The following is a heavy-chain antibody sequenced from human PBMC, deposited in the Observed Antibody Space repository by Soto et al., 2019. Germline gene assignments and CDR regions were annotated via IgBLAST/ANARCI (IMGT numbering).Heavy chain of an antibody. CDR2: IYYSGST. CDR3: ARFGGGSGLDY. Sequence: SETLSLTCTVSGGSVSSGSYYWSWIRQPPGKGLEWIGYIYYSGSTNYNPSLKSRVTISVDTSKNQFSLKLSSVTAADTAVYYCARFGGGSGLDYWGQGTLVTVS. CDR1: GGSVSSGSYY. J-gene: IGHJ4*02. V-gene: IGHV4-61*01. D-gene: IGHD3-10*01.